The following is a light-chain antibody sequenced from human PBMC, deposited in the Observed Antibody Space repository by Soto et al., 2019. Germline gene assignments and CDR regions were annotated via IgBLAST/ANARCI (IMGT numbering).Light chain of an antibody. Sequence: DIQMTQSPSSLSASVGDRVTITCRASQSISSYLNWYQQKPGKAPKLLIYAASSLQIGVTSRFSGSGSGTDFTLTISSLQPEDFATYYCQQSYSTTVTFGQGTKVEIK. CDR3: QQSYSTTVT. V-gene: IGKV1-39*01. J-gene: IGKJ1*01. CDR1: QSISSY. CDR2: AAS.